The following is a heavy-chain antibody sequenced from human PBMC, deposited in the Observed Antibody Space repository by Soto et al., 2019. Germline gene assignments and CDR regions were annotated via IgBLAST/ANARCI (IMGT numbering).Heavy chain of an antibody. CDR1: GVSISPYY. Sequence: SETLSLTCTVSGVSISPYYWSWIRQPPGEGLEWIGYIYYTGKTYYNPSLKSRVTISVDTSKNQFSLKLSSVTAADTAFYYCARQEYTSGWYPFDYWGQGTQVTVSS. D-gene: IGHD6-19*01. V-gene: IGHV4-59*01. CDR2: IYYTGKT. CDR3: ARQEYTSGWYPFDY. J-gene: IGHJ4*02.